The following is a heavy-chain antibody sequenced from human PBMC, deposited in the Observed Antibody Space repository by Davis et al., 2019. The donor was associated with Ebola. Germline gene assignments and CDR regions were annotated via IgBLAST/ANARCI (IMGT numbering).Heavy chain of an antibody. CDR3: ARQGGPRSYCSGGSCYGDY. J-gene: IGHJ4*02. Sequence: GESLKISCKGSGYSFTSYWIGWVRQMPGKGLEWMGIIYPGDSDTRYSPSFQGQVTISADKSISTAYLQWSSLKASDTAMYYCARQGGPRSYCSGGSCYGDYWGQGTLVTVSS. CDR2: IYPGDSDT. V-gene: IGHV5-51*01. D-gene: IGHD2-15*01. CDR1: GYSFTSYW.